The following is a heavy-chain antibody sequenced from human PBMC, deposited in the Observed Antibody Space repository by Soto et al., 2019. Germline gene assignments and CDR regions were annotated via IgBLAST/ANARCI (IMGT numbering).Heavy chain of an antibody. CDR1: GGSFSGYY. J-gene: IGHJ4*02. CDR3: ARVKIFGVVLSSYFDY. CDR2: INHSGST. D-gene: IGHD3-3*01. V-gene: IGHV4-34*01. Sequence: PSETLSLTCAVYGGSFSGYYWSWIRQPPGKGLEWIGEINHSGSTNYNPSLKSRVTISVDTSKNQFSLKLSSVTAADTAVYYCARVKIFGVVLSSYFDYWGQGTLVTVSS.